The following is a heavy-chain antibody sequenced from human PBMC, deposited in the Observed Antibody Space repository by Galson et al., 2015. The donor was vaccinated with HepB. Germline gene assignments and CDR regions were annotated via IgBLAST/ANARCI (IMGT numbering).Heavy chain of an antibody. CDR1: GYTFTSYY. J-gene: IGHJ1*01. Sequence: SVKVSCKASGYTFTSYYMHWVRQAPGQGLEWVGIINPSDGGTSYAQKFQGRVTMTRDTSTSTVYMELSSLRSEDTAVYYCARDLHCGGDCYSAEYFQHWGQGTLVTVSS. V-gene: IGHV1-46*01. CDR3: ARDLHCGGDCYSAEYFQH. D-gene: IGHD2-21*01. CDR2: INPSDGGT.